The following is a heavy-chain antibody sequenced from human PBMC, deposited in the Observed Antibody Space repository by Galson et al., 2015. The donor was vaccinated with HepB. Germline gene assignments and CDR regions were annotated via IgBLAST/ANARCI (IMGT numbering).Heavy chain of an antibody. CDR1: GFTVSNEH. CDR3: VRDVGGNPVGIDY. J-gene: IGHJ4*02. Sequence: SLRLSCAASGFTVSNEHMSWVRQAPGKGLEWVSVIYSGGSTYYGDSVKGRFTISRDKSKNTLYLHMNSLEAEDTAVYYCVRDVGGNPVGIDYWGQGTLVTVSS. D-gene: IGHD4-23*01. CDR2: IYSGGST. V-gene: IGHV3-53*01.